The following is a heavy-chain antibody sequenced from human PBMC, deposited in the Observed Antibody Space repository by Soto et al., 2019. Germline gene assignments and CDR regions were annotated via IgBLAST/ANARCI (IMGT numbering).Heavy chain of an antibody. D-gene: IGHD3-22*01. CDR3: ATTGGYYDASGPKYFQV. V-gene: IGHV4-31*03. CDR2: IYYSGST. J-gene: IGHJ1*01. CDR1: GGRMSRAGYY. Sequence: TLSLTCTNSGGRMSRAGYYMSWIRQYPGKGLECIGYIYYSGSTNYNPSLRSRVAISLDTSKNQFSLKLTSVTAADTAVYYCATTGGYYDASGPKYFQVWGQGTVVTGSS.